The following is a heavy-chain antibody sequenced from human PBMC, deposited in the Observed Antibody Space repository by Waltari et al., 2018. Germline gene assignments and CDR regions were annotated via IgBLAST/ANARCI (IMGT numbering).Heavy chain of an antibody. CDR1: GYSLTESA. CDR2: GDPEYGEA. Sequence: QVQLVQSGAEVKKPGASVKVSCRVSGYSLTESALHWVRQAPGKGLEWLGGGDPEYGEAVYSQEFQGRVTMTEDTAKETAYMELSSLTYEDTAVYYCTRDRVGYCSGGTCYSRWFDPWGQGTLVTVSS. V-gene: IGHV1-24*01. CDR3: TRDRVGYCSGGTCYSRWFDP. D-gene: IGHD2-15*01. J-gene: IGHJ5*02.